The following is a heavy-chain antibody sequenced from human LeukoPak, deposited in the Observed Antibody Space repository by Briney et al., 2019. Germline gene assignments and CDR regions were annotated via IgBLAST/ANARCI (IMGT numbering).Heavy chain of an antibody. CDR3: TRGQSYCGADCYSD. D-gene: IGHD2-21*02. CDR1: GFSVSNYY. Sequence: GGSLRLSCAASGFSVSNYYMSWVRQPPGKGLEWVSVMYTGGGRYYGDSVKGRFTISRDNSKNTVFLQMNSPRVEDTALYYCTRGQSYCGADCYSDWGQGTLVTVSS. V-gene: IGHV3-66*01. J-gene: IGHJ4*02. CDR2: MYTGGGR.